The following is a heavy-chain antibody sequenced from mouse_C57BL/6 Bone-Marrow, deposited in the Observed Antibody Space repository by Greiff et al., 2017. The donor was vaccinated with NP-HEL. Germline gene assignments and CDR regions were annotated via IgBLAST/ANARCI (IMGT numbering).Heavy chain of an antibody. J-gene: IGHJ2*01. CDR3: AKSGNWPGYFDD. CDR1: GFSLTSYG. Sequence: VQLVESGPGLVQPSQSLSITCTVSGFSLTSYGVHWVRQSPGKGLEWLGVIWRGGSTDYNAAFMSRLSTPKDNSKSQVYFKRNRLQADDAAIYYCAKSGNWPGYFDDWGKGTTLTVSS. D-gene: IGHD4-1*01. V-gene: IGHV2-5*01. CDR2: IWRGGST.